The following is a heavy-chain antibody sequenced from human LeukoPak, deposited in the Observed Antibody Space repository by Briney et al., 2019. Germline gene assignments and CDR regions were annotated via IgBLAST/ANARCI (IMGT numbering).Heavy chain of an antibody. D-gene: IGHD6-19*01. J-gene: IGHJ4*02. CDR1: GGSISRYY. CDR3: ARESIAVAGKYFDY. CDR2: IYYSGST. V-gene: IGHV4-59*01. Sequence: SETLSLTCTVSGGSISRYYWSWIRQPPGKGLEWIGYIYYSGSTNYNPSLKSRVTISVDTSKNQFSLKLSSVTAADTAVYYCARESIAVAGKYFDYWGQGTLVTVSS.